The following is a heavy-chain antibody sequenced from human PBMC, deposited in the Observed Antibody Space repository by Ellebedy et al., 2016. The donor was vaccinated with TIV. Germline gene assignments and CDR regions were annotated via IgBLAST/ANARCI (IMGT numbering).Heavy chain of an antibody. CDR1: GGSISSGDYY. D-gene: IGHD3-9*01. V-gene: IGHV4-30-4*01. Sequence: SETLSLTXTVSGGSISSGDYYWSWIRQPPGKGLEWIGYIYYSGSTYYNPSLKSRVTISVDTPKNQFSLKLSSVTAADTAVYYCARSLRYFDWLLESYYGMDVWGQGTTVTVSS. CDR2: IYYSGST. CDR3: ARSLRYFDWLLESYYGMDV. J-gene: IGHJ6*02.